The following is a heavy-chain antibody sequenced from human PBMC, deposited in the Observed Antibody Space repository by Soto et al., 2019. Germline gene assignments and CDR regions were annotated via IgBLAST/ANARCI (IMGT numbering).Heavy chain of an antibody. CDR2: IYYSGSA. J-gene: IGHJ4*02. CDR3: ARGLITGSHYSGGWYYFDS. V-gene: IGHV4-59*12. CDR1: GGSISSYY. Sequence: PSETLSLTCTVSGGSISSYYWSWIRQPPGKGLEWIVYIYYSGSASYNPSLKSRVTISVHTSNSQFSLELSSVTAADTAVYYCARGLITGSHYSGGWYYFDSWGQGTQVTVSS. D-gene: IGHD6-19*01.